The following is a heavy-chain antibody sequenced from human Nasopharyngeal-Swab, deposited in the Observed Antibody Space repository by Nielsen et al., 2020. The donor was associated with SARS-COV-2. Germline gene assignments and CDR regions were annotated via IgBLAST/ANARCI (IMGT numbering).Heavy chain of an antibody. D-gene: IGHD2-15*01. Sequence: ASVKVSCKASGYTFTSYAMNWVRQAPGQGLEWMGWINTNTGNPTYAQGFTGRFVFSLDTSVSTAYLQISSLKAEDTAVYYCARREEAFGYCSGGSCYSYYDYYYMDVWGKGTTVTVSS. CDR3: ARREEAFGYCSGGSCYSYYDYYYMDV. CDR2: INTNTGNP. V-gene: IGHV7-4-1*02. J-gene: IGHJ6*03. CDR1: GYTFTSYA.